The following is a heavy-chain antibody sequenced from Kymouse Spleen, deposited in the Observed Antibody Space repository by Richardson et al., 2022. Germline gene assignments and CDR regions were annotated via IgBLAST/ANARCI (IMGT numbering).Heavy chain of an antibody. J-gene: IGHJ6*02. CDR3: ARAEYCTNGVCGHYYYYGMDV. D-gene: IGHD2-8*01. Sequence: QVQLQESGPGLVKPSETLSLTCTVSGGSVSSGSYYWSWIRQPPGKGLEWIGYIYYSGSTNYNPSLKSRVTISVDTSKNQFSLKLSSVTAADTAVYYCARAEYCTNGVCGHYYYYGMDVWGQGTTVTVSS. V-gene: IGHV4-61*01. CDR1: GGSVSSGSYY. CDR2: IYYSGST.